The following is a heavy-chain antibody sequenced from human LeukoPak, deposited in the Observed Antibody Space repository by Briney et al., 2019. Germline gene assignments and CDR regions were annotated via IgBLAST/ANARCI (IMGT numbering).Heavy chain of an antibody. D-gene: IGHD1-26*01. CDR2: ITHTGRT. V-gene: IGHV4-34*01. Sequence: PSETLSLTCAVSGGPFSHYYWNWIRQSPGKGLEWIGEITHTGRTNYNPVLRSRVTISVDTSRNQFSLKLRSMTAADTAVYYCARGGRWESYSAFDIWGQGTTVSVSS. J-gene: IGHJ3*02. CDR3: ARGGRWESYSAFDI. CDR1: GGPFSHYY.